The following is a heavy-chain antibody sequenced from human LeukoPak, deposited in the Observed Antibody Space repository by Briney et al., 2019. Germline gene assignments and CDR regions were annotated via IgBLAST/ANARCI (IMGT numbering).Heavy chain of an antibody. V-gene: IGHV3-11*01. Sequence: GGSLRLSCAASGFTFSDYYMSWIRQAPGKGLEWVSYISSSGSTIYYADSVKGRFTISRDSSKNTLYLQMNSLRAEDTAIYYCAKRGYYDSGALRALFEYWGQGTLVTVSS. CDR3: AKRGYYDSGALRALFEY. J-gene: IGHJ4*02. CDR2: ISSSGSTI. D-gene: IGHD3-22*01. CDR1: GFTFSDYY.